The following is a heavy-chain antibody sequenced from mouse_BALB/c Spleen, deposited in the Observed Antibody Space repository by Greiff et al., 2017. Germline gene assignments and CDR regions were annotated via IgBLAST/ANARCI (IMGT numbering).Heavy chain of an antibody. D-gene: IGHD1-1*01. CDR3: AREEFITTAGRYFDV. J-gene: IGHJ1*01. CDR1: GYSITSDYA. CDR2: ISYSGST. V-gene: IGHV3-2*02. Sequence: EVMLVESGPGLVKPSQSLSLTCTVTGYSITSDYAWNWIRQFPGNKLEWMGYISYSGSTSYNPSLKSRISLTRDTSKNQFFLQLNSVTTEDTATYYCAREEFITTAGRYFDVWGAGTTVTVSS.